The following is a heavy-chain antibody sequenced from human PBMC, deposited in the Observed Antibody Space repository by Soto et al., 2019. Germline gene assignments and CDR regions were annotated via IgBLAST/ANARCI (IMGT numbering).Heavy chain of an antibody. CDR3: ASMGYYYGSGSYPLDY. CDR1: GGSISSGSYY. CDR2: IYYSGST. J-gene: IGHJ4*02. D-gene: IGHD3-10*01. V-gene: IGHV4-61*01. Sequence: SETLSLTCTVSGGSISSGSYYWNWIRQHPGKGLEWIEYIYYSGSTHYNPSLRSRVTISVDTSKNQFSLKLRSVTAADTAVYYCASMGYYYGSGSYPLDYWGQGTLVTVSS.